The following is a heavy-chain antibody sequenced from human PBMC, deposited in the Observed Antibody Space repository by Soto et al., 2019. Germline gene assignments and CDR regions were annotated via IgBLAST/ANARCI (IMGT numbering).Heavy chain of an antibody. CDR1: GFTFSSYE. D-gene: IGHD3-3*01. Sequence: GGSLRLSCAASGFTFSSYEMNWVRQAPGQGLEWVSYISDSGGTVYYADSVKGRFTVSRDNAQNSVYLQMNSLRTEDTAVYYCARGLLHYDFWSGYSAYFYYGMDVWGPGTTVTVSS. CDR2: ISDSGGTV. J-gene: IGHJ6*02. CDR3: ARGLLHYDFWSGYSAYFYYGMDV. V-gene: IGHV3-48*03.